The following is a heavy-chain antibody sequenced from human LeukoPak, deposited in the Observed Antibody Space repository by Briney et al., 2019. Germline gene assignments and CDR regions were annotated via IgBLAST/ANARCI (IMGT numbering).Heavy chain of an antibody. V-gene: IGHV4-34*01. CDR3: ASRCGGNSDSCWFDP. CDR1: GGSFSGYY. Sequence: KTSETLSLTCAVYGGSFSGYYWSWIRQPPGKGLEWIGEINHSGSTNYNPSLKSRVTISVDTSKNQFSLKLSSVIAADTAVYYCASRCGGNSDSCWFDPWGQGTLVTVSS. D-gene: IGHD4-23*01. J-gene: IGHJ5*02. CDR2: INHSGST.